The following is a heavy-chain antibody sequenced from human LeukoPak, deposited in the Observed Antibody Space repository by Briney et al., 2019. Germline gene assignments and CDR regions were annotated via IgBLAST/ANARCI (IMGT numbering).Heavy chain of an antibody. J-gene: IGHJ4*01. CDR1: GFTFTNYW. V-gene: IGHV3-74*01. CDR3: ASASSHRIAAGGDY. Sequence: GGSLRLSCAASGFTFTNYWMHWVRQGQGKGLVWVSRISTGGSTRHYADSVKGRFTISRDNSKNMMYLQMNSLRAEDTAVYYCASASSHRIAAGGDYWGHGTLVTVSS. D-gene: IGHD6-13*01. CDR2: ISTGGSTR.